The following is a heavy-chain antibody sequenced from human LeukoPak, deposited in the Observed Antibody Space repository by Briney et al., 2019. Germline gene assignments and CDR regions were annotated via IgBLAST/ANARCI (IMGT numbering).Heavy chain of an antibody. CDR1: GFTFSSYW. V-gene: IGHV3-7*01. CDR2: IKQDGSEK. CDR3: ARFVYDYGDYFLDY. J-gene: IGHJ4*02. D-gene: IGHD4-17*01. Sequence: GGSLRLSCAASGFTFSSYWMSWVRQAPGKGLEWVANIKQDGSEKYYVDSVKGRFTISRDNAKNSLYLQMNSLRAEDTAVYCCARFVYDYGDYFLDYWGQGTLVTVSS.